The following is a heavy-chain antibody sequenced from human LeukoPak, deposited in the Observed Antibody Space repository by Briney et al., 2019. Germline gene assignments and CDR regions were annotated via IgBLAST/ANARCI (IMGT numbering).Heavy chain of an antibody. CDR3: AREASGTYYFDY. Sequence: GGSLRLSCAASGFTFSSYAMSWVRQAPGNGLEWVSTISGSGGSTYHADSVKGRFTISRDNAKNTLYLQMNSLRAEDTAVYYCAREASGTYYFDYWGQGTLVTVSS. CDR1: GFTFSSYA. J-gene: IGHJ4*02. D-gene: IGHD1-26*01. CDR2: ISGSGGST. V-gene: IGHV3-23*01.